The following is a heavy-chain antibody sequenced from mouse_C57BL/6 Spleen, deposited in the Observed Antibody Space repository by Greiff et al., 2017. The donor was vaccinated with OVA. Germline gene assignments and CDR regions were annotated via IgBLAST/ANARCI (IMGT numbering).Heavy chain of an antibody. CDR1: GYSFTGYY. V-gene: IGHV1-42*01. Sequence: VHVKQSGPELVKPGASVKISCKASGYSFTGYYMNWVKQSPEKSLEWIGEINPSTGGTTYNQKFKAKATLTVDKSSSTAYMQLKSLTSEDSAVYYCARSGDGYYGWYFDVWGTGTTVTVSS. CDR3: ARSGDGYYGWYFDV. CDR2: INPSTGGT. J-gene: IGHJ1*03. D-gene: IGHD2-3*01.